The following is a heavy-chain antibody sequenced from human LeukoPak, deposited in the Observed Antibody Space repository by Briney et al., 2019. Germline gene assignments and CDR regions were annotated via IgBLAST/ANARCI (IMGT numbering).Heavy chain of an antibody. CDR1: GFTVSSDY. J-gene: IGHJ4*02. Sequence: PGGSLRLSCAASGFTVSSDYMSWVRQAPGKGLGWVSAIDGSGQTTYYADSVKGRFTISRDNSKNTLYLQLTSLRVDDTAVYYCAKVATWTYFDSWGQGTLVTVSS. CDR3: AKVATWTYFDS. CDR2: IDGSGQTT. V-gene: IGHV3-23*01. D-gene: IGHD3/OR15-3a*01.